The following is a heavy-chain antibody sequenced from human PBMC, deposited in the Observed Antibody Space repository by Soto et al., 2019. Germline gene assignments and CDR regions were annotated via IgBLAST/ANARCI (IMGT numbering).Heavy chain of an antibody. Sequence: EVQVVESGGGLVQPGGSLRLSCAASGFTFSRHSMNWVRQAPGKGLEWVSYISSDSSTIYYADSVKGRFTISRDNAKNSLYLQMNGLRDEDTAVYYCARGQPPYWGQGTLVTVSS. D-gene: IGHD6-13*01. V-gene: IGHV3-48*02. CDR1: GFTFSRHS. J-gene: IGHJ4*02. CDR2: ISSDSSTI. CDR3: ARGQPPY.